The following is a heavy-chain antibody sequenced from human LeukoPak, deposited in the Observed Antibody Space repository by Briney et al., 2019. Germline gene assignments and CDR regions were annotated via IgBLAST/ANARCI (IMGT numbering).Heavy chain of an antibody. CDR1: GFTFSSYS. V-gene: IGHV3-21*01. CDR3: ASDIVVVVAAEALDAFDI. CDR2: ISSSSSYI. Sequence: GGSLRLSCAASGFTFSSYSMIWVRQAPGKGLEGVSSISSSSSYIYYADSVKGRFTISRDNAKNSLYLQMNSLRAEDKAVYYCASDIVVVVAAEALDAFDIWGQGTMVTVSS. J-gene: IGHJ3*02. D-gene: IGHD2-15*01.